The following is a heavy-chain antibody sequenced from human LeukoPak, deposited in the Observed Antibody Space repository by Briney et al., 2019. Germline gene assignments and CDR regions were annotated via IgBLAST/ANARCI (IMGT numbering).Heavy chain of an antibody. V-gene: IGHV4-39*07. CDR2: IYYSGST. CDR1: GGSISSYY. J-gene: IGHJ5*02. Sequence: SETLSLTCTVSGGSISSYYWGWIRQPPGKGLEWIGSIYYSGSTYYNPSLKSRVTISVDTSKNQFSLKLSSVTAADTAVYYCARAPQPRIYCSSTSCIGWFDPWGQGTLVTVSS. CDR3: ARAPQPRIYCSSTSCIGWFDP. D-gene: IGHD2-2*01.